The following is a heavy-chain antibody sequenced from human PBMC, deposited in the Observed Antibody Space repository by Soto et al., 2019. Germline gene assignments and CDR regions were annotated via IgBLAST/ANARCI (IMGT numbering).Heavy chain of an antibody. CDR2: ISYDGSNK. CDR1: GFTFSSYG. V-gene: IGHV3-30*18. J-gene: IGHJ4*02. CDR3: AKDHSRRQWLAYFDY. D-gene: IGHD6-19*01. Sequence: QAGGSLRLSCAASGFTFSSYGMHWVRQAPGKGLEWVAVISYDGSNKYYADSVKGRFTISRDNSRNTLYLQMNSLRAEDTAVYYCAKDHSRRQWLAYFDYWGQGTLVTVSS.